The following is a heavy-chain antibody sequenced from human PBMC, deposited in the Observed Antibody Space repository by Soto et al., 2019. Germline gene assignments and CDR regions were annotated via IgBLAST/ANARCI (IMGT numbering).Heavy chain of an antibody. Sequence: SETLSLTCTVSGGSVSSGSYYWSWIRQPPGKGLEWIGYIYYSGSTNYNPSLKSRVTISVDTSKNQFSLKLSSVTAADTAVYYCAREKSGSGSYDNYYYYYMDVWGKGTTVTVSS. D-gene: IGHD3-10*01. J-gene: IGHJ6*03. CDR3: AREKSGSGSYDNYYYYYMDV. V-gene: IGHV4-61*01. CDR1: GGSVSSGSYY. CDR2: IYYSGST.